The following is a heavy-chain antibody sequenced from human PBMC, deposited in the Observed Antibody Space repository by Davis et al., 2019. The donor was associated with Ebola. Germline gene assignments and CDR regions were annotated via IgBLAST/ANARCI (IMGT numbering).Heavy chain of an antibody. CDR2: INGDETIT. CDR1: GFSFSSYW. Sequence: PGGSLRLSCAVSGFSFSSYWMHWVRQAPGKGLVWVSRINGDETITAYADSVKGRFAISRDNTKNTLYLQMNSLRAEDTAVYYCTKDFDYVNGYWGQGTLVTVSS. D-gene: IGHD4-17*01. CDR3: TKDFDYVNGY. J-gene: IGHJ4*02. V-gene: IGHV3-74*01.